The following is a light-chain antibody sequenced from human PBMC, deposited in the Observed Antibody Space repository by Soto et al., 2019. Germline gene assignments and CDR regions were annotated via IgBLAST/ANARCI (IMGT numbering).Light chain of an antibody. CDR2: DAS. CDR1: QSVSSY. CDR3: QHRSNRLT. Sequence: TQSPSSLSLPPGDRLTLTSSASQSVSSYLGWYQQRPDEAPRLIIYDASNGATGIPARFSGSGSATDITLTISRQAPEDSADYYCQHRSNRLTFGRGTKVDI. J-gene: IGKJ3*01. V-gene: IGKV3-11*01.